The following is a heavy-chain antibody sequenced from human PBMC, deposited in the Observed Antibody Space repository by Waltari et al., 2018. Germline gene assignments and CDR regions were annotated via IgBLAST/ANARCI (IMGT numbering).Heavy chain of an antibody. CDR2: ISPIFGTAP. V-gene: IGHV1-69*12. Sequence: QVQLVQSGAEVKKPGSSVQVSCKASGGTFGSYAISWVRQAPGEGLEWMGGISPIFGTAPNYAQKFQGRLTVTADESTATVYMDLSSLRSDDTAVYYCARRQLGGAFDPWGQGTLVSVSS. D-gene: IGHD3-16*01. J-gene: IGHJ5*02. CDR1: GGTFGSYA. CDR3: ARRQLGGAFDP.